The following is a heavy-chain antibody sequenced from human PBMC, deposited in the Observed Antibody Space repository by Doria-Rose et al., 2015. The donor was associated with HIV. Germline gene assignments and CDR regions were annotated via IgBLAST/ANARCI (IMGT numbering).Heavy chain of an antibody. D-gene: IGHD1-1*01. V-gene: IGHV4-34*01. CDR3: ARGLLRGGWNDVDYYYGMDV. Sequence: QVQLQESDAGLVKPSETLSLTCAVFGGSFSGYYWSWICQPPGKGLEWIGEINPSGSTNYNTSLKSRVTISLDTSKNLFSLKLSSVTAADTAVYYCARGLLRGGWNDVDYYYGMDVWGQGTTVTVSS. CDR2: INPSGST. J-gene: IGHJ6*02. CDR1: GGSFSGYY.